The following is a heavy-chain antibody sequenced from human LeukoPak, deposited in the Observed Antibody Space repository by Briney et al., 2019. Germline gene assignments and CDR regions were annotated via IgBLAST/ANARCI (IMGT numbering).Heavy chain of an antibody. V-gene: IGHV4-38-2*02. Sequence: PSETLSLTCTVSGYSISSNYYWGWIRQPPGKGLEWIGSNYHSGSTYFNPSLKSRVTISVDTSKNQFSLKLSSVTAADTAVYYCAKRGNWGFFDYWGQGTLVTVSS. CDR3: AKRGNWGFFDY. D-gene: IGHD7-27*01. CDR1: GYSISSNYY. CDR2: NYHSGST. J-gene: IGHJ4*02.